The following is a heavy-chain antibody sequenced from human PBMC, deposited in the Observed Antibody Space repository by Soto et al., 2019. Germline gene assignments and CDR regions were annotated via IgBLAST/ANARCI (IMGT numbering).Heavy chain of an antibody. CDR3: AREGGTYYDFWSGPTGNWFDP. Sequence: PSETLSLTCTVSGGSISSSYWSWIRQPPGKGLEWIGYISYSGSTNYNPSLKSRVSISVDTSKNQFSLKLSSVTDADTAVDSCAREGGTYYDFWSGPTGNWFDPWGQGTLVTVSS. J-gene: IGHJ5*02. CDR1: GGSISSSY. CDR2: ISYSGST. V-gene: IGHV4-59*01. D-gene: IGHD3-3*01.